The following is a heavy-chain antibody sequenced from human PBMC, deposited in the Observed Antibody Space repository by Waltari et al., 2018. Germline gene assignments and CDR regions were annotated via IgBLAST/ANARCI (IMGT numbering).Heavy chain of an antibody. Sequence: QVQLVQSGAEVKKPGASVTVSCKASGYTFTSYYMHWVRQAPGKGLEWMGIINPSGGSTSYAQKFQGRVTMTRDTSTSTVYMELSSLRSEDTAVYYCARGRISIVGAYYYYYGMDVWGQGTTVTVSS. CDR3: ARGRISIVGAYYYYYGMDV. D-gene: IGHD1-26*01. V-gene: IGHV1-46*03. CDR1: GYTFTSYY. CDR2: INPSGGST. J-gene: IGHJ6*02.